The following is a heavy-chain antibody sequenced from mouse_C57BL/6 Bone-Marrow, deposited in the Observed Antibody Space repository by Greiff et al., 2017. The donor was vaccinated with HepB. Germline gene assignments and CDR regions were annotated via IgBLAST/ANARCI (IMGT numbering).Heavy chain of an antibody. D-gene: IGHD1-1*01. CDR1: GYTFTSYT. CDR2: INPSSGYT. CDR3: ARGRHYYGSSSDY. J-gene: IGHJ2*01. V-gene: IGHV1-4*01. Sequence: QVQLQQSGAELARPGASVKMSCKASGYTFTSYTMHWVKQRPGQGLEWIGYINPSSGYTKYNQKFKGKATLTADKSSSTAYMELRSLTSEDSAVYFCARGRHYYGSSSDYWGQGTTLTVSS.